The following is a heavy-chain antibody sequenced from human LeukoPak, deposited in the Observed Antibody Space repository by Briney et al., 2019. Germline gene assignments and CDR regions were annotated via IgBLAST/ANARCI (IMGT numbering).Heavy chain of an antibody. D-gene: IGHD6-19*01. CDR1: GFTFSSYA. J-gene: IGHJ4*02. Sequence: GGSLRLSCAASGFTFSSYAMSWVRQAPGKGLEWVSAISGSGGSTYYADSVKGRFTIFRDNSKNTLYLQMNSLRAEDTAVYYCARDRWRRYSSGSDYWGQGTLVTVSS. CDR3: ARDRWRRYSSGSDY. CDR2: ISGSGGST. V-gene: IGHV3-23*01.